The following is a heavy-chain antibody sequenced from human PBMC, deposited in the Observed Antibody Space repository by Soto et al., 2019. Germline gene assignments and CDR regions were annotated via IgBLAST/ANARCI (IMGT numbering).Heavy chain of an antibody. Sequence: SVKVSCKASGGTFSSYAISWVRQAPGQGLEWMGGIIPIFGTANYAQKFQGRVTITADESTSTAYMELSSLRSEDTAVYYCALTVVSDYYYYYGMDVWGQGTTVTVSS. CDR2: IIPIFGTA. V-gene: IGHV1-69*13. CDR1: GGTFSSYA. D-gene: IGHD2-15*01. J-gene: IGHJ6*02. CDR3: ALTVVSDYYYYYGMDV.